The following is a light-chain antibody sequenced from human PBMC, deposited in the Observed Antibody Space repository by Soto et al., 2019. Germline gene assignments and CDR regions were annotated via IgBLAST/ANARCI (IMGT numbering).Light chain of an antibody. CDR1: QSVSSY. V-gene: IGKV1-9*01. Sequence: TQSPATLSVSPGESATLSCRSSQSVSSYLAWYQQKPGKAPKLLIYAASTLQSGVPSRFSGSGSGTEFALTISSLQPEDFATYYCQQLNSYPITFGQGTRLEIK. CDR3: QQLNSYPIT. J-gene: IGKJ5*01. CDR2: AAS.